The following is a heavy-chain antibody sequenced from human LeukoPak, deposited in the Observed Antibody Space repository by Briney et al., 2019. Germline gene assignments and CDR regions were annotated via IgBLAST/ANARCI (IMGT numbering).Heavy chain of an antibody. J-gene: IGHJ3*02. Sequence: ASETLSLTYVVSGYSISSDYYWVWIRQPPGKGLEWIGNVYQSGTTYSNPSLKSRVTMSVDTSKNQFSLKVNSVTAADTAVYYCARGETIVADRREGDGFDIWGQGTLVTVSS. CDR3: ARGETIVADRREGDGFDI. CDR1: GYSISSDYY. V-gene: IGHV4-38-2*01. D-gene: IGHD5-12*01. CDR2: VYQSGTT.